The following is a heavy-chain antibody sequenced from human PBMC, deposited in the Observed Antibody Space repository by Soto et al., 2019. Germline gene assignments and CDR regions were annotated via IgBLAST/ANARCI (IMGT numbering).Heavy chain of an antibody. Sequence: QVQLQESGPGLVKPSQTLSLTCTVSGGSISSGDYYWSWIRQPPGKGLEWIGYIYYSGSTYYNPSLKSRVTISVDTSKNQFSLNLSSVTAADTAVYYCARAEGYLGGAYYYYDGMDVWGQGTTVTVSS. CDR1: GGSISSGDYY. CDR2: IYYSGST. J-gene: IGHJ6*02. V-gene: IGHV4-30-4*01. D-gene: IGHD1-26*01. CDR3: ARAEGYLGGAYYYYDGMDV.